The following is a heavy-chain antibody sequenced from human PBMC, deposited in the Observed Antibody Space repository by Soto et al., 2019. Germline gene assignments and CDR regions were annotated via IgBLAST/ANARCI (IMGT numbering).Heavy chain of an antibody. CDR1: GGSISSGDYY. Sequence: SETLSLTCTVSGGSISSGDYYWSWIRQPPGKGLEWIGYIYYSGSTYYNPSLKSRVTISVDTSKNQFSLKLSSVTAADTAVYYCARERVEYYYVLKDWFRGWFDPWGQGTLVTVSS. J-gene: IGHJ5*02. CDR2: IYYSGST. V-gene: IGHV4-30-4*01. CDR3: ARERVEYYYVLKDWFRGWFDP. D-gene: IGHD3-10*02.